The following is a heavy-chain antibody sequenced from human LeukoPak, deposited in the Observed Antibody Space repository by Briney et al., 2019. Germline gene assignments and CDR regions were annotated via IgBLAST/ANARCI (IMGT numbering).Heavy chain of an antibody. J-gene: IGHJ4*02. CDR3: TTDRGSGWSREFDY. Sequence: GGSLRLSCAASGFTFSNAWMNWVRQAPGKGLEWVGRIKSKTDGGTTDYAAPVKGRFTISRDDSKNTLYLQMNSLKTEDTAVYYCTTDRGSGWSREFDYWGQGTLVTVSS. CDR1: GFTFSNAW. V-gene: IGHV3-15*01. CDR2: IKSKTDGGTT. D-gene: IGHD6-19*01.